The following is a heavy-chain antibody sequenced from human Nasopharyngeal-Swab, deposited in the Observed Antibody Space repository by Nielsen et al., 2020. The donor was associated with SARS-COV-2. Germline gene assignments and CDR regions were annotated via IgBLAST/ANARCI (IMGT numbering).Heavy chain of an antibody. D-gene: IGHD3-3*01. Sequence: RQAPGKGLEWIGEINHSGSTNYNPSLKSRVSISVDTSKNQFSLKLSSVTAADTAVYYCARGLGKQIAIFEVVIAYNWFDPWGQGTLVTVSS. CDR2: INHSGST. J-gene: IGHJ5*02. CDR3: ARGLGKQIAIFEVVIAYNWFDP. V-gene: IGHV4-34*01.